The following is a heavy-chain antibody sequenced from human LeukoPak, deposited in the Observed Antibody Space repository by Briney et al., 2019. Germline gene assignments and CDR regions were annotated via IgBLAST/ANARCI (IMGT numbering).Heavy chain of an antibody. J-gene: IGHJ6*03. D-gene: IGHD2-2*01. CDR2: IRYDGTNK. CDR1: GFIFNIHG. Sequence: GGSLRLSCAASGFIFNIHGMHWVRQAPGKGLEWVAFIRYDGTNKYYADSVKGRFTISRDKSKNTLYLQMNSLRAEDTAVYYCARDSADIVVVPGRDYYYMDVWGKGTTVTVSS. V-gene: IGHV3-30*02. CDR3: ARDSADIVVVPGRDYYYMDV.